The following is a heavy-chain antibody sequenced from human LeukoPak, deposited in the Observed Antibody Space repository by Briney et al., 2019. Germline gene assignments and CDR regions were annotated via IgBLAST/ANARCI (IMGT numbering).Heavy chain of an antibody. D-gene: IGHD2-2*01. Sequence: SETLSLTCTVSGGSISSYYWSWIRQPPGKGLEWIGYMSSSGRTNYNPSLKSRVTISVDTSKSQFSLKVTSVTAADTAVYYCAREGNCSSTSCPHDAFDIWGQGTMVSVSS. CDR1: GGSISSYY. V-gene: IGHV4-59*01. CDR3: AREGNCSSTSCPHDAFDI. J-gene: IGHJ3*02. CDR2: MSSSGRT.